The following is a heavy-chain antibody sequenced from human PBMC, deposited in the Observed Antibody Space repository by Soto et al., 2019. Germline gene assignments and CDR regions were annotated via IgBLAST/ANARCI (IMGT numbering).Heavy chain of an antibody. D-gene: IGHD6-19*01. Sequence: GGSLRLSCAASGFTFNSYAMTWVRQTPGKGLEWVSSISVSGSRTYYADSVEGRFTISRDNSKSMLYLQMNSLRAEDTAVYYCAKPGIAVAGHFNYWGQGTLVTVSS. V-gene: IGHV3-23*01. CDR1: GFTFNSYA. J-gene: IGHJ4*02. CDR3: AKPGIAVAGHFNY. CDR2: ISVSGSRT.